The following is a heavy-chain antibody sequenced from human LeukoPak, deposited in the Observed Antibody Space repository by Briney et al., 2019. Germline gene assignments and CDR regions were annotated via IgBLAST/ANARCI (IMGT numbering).Heavy chain of an antibody. D-gene: IGHD3-10*01. CDR3: ARDLGGSGGGF. Sequence: PGGSLRLSCAASGFTVSSNYMSWVRQAPGKGLEWVSVDSVKGRFTISRDNSKNTLYLQMNSLRAEDTAVYYCARDLGGSGGGFWGQGTLVTVSS. V-gene: IGHV3-53*01. CDR1: GFTVSSNY. J-gene: IGHJ4*02.